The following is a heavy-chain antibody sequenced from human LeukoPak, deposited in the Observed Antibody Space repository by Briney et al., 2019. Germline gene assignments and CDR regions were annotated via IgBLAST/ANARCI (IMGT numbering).Heavy chain of an antibody. CDR1: GGSISSYY. CDR2: IYYSGST. CDR3: ARVNFPYYYDSSGYYYFDY. V-gene: IGHV4-59*01. Sequence: SETLSLTCTVSGGSISSYYWSWIRQPPGKGLEWIGDIYYSGSTNYNPSLKSRVTISVDTSKNQFSLKLSSVTAADTAVYYCARVNFPYYYDSSGYYYFDYWGQGTLVTVSS. D-gene: IGHD3-22*01. J-gene: IGHJ4*02.